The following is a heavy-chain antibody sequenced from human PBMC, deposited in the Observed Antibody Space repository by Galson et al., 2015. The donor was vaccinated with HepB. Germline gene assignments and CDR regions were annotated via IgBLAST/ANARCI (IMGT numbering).Heavy chain of an antibody. CDR3: AKGRSGSYVDAIDI. J-gene: IGHJ3*02. Sequence: SLRLSCAASGFDFNDYFLNWIRQAPGKGLGWIPHISWDGGGTYSADSVQGRFTISRDNSKNSLYLQMNSLRTEDTALYYCAKGRSGSYVDAIDIWGQGTMVTVSS. CDR1: GFDFNDYF. V-gene: IGHV3-43*01. D-gene: IGHD3-3*01. CDR2: ISWDGGGT.